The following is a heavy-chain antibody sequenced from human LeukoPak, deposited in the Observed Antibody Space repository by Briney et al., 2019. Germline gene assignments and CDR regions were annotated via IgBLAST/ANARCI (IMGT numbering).Heavy chain of an antibody. J-gene: IGHJ3*02. D-gene: IGHD2-21*02. CDR3: ASRNQYCGGDCYWAFDI. V-gene: IGHV3-23*01. CDR1: GFTFSSYA. CDR2: ISGSGGST. Sequence: GGSLRLSCAASGFTFSSYAMSGVRQAPGKGLEWVSAISGSGGSTYYADSVKGRFTISRDNAKNSLYLQMNSLRAEDTAVYYCASRNQYCGGDCYWAFDIWGQGTMVTVSS.